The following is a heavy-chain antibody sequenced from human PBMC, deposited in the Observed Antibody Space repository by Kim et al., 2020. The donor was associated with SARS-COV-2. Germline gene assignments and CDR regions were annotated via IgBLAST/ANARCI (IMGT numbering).Heavy chain of an antibody. CDR1: GFIFSSCG. Sequence: GGSLRLSCTASGFIFSSCGMSWVRQAPEKGLEWVSAINGRGTGTYYADSVRGRFTISRDNSRKTLYLQMNSLRGDDTAVYYCAKKLPSSGWPFDSWVLGT. D-gene: IGHD6-19*01. CDR2: INGRGTGT. V-gene: IGHV3-23*01. CDR3: AKKLPSSGWPFDS. J-gene: IGHJ4*02.